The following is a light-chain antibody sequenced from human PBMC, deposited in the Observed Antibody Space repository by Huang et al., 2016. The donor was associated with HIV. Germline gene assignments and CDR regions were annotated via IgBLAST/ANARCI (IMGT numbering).Light chain of an antibody. Sequence: EIVMTQSPATLSASPGERATLSCRASQSVSSNLAWYQQKPGQAPRLLIYGASTRATGIPARFSGSGSGTEFTLTINSLQSEEFAVYYCQQNNNWPPLFTFGPGTKVDIK. J-gene: IGKJ3*01. CDR1: QSVSSN. CDR3: QQNNNWPPLFT. CDR2: GAS. V-gene: IGKV3-15*01.